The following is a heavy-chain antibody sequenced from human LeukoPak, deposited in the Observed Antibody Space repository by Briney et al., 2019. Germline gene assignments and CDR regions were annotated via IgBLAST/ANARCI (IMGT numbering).Heavy chain of an antibody. D-gene: IGHD3-22*01. CDR2: ISGSGGST. CDR1: GFTFSSYA. Sequence: AGGSLRLSCAASGFTFSSYAMSWVRQAPGKGLEWVSAISGSGGSTYYADSVKGRFTISRDNSKNTLYLQMNSLRAEDTAVYYCAKLRAYYYDCSGYSETKTPQIYFDYWGQGTLVTVSS. V-gene: IGHV3-23*01. CDR3: AKLRAYYYDCSGYSETKTPQIYFDY. J-gene: IGHJ4*02.